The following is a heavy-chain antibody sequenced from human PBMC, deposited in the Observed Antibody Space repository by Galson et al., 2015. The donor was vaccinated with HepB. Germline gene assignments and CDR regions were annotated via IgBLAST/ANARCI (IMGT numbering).Heavy chain of an antibody. CDR1: RFSFSRYG. J-gene: IGHJ5*02. CDR2: IWYDGSKK. Sequence: SLRLSCAASRFSFSRYGMHWVRQAPGKGLEWVAFIWYDGSKKFYADSVKGRFTISRDNAKSSLYLQMSSLRADDTALYYCAREGTEYGDYNLWGQGTLVTVSS. D-gene: IGHD4-17*01. V-gene: IGHV3-33*01. CDR3: AREGTEYGDYNL.